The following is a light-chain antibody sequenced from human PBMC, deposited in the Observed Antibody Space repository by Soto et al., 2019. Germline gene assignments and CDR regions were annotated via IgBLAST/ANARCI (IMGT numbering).Light chain of an antibody. CDR2: AAS. V-gene: IGKV1-39*01. Sequence: DIQMTQSPSSLSASVGDRVTITCRASQTISSYLNWYQQKPGNAPKLLIYAASILQSGVPPRFSGSGSGTDFTLTISSLQPEDFATYYCQQSYTTPRTFGQGTKVDIK. J-gene: IGKJ1*01. CDR1: QTISSY. CDR3: QQSYTTPRT.